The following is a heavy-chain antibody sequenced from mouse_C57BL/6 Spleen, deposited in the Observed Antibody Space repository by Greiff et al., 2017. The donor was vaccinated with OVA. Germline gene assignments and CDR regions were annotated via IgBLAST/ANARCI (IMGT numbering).Heavy chain of an antibody. CDR2: IWSGGST. V-gene: IGHV2-2*01. Sequence: VQLQQSGPGLVQPSQSLSITCTVSGFSLTSYGVHWVRQSPGKGLEWLGVIWSGGSTDYNAAFISRLSISKDNSKSQVFFKMNSLQADDTAIYYCARKGDYDVDYAMDYWGQGTSVTVSS. D-gene: IGHD2-4*01. CDR1: GFSLTSYG. CDR3: ARKGDYDVDYAMDY. J-gene: IGHJ4*01.